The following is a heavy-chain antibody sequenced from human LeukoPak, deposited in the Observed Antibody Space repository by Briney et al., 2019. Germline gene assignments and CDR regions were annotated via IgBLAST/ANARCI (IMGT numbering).Heavy chain of an antibody. CDR3: ARGHIVATTRGDY. D-gene: IGHD5-12*01. CDR1: GYSFTGYY. CDR2: INPNSGGT. Sequence: ASAKVSCKPSGYSFTGYYMHSVPQAPGQGLEWMGWINPNSGGTNYAQKSQGRVTMARNTSISTAYMELSSLRSEYTAVYYCARGHIVATTRGDYWGQGTLVTVSS. J-gene: IGHJ4*02. V-gene: IGHV1-2*02.